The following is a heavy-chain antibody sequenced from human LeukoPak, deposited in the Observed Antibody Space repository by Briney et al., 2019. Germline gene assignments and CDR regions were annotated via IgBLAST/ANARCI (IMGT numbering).Heavy chain of an antibody. CDR3: ARVGHCSGGSCYSGPFDY. D-gene: IGHD2-15*01. J-gene: IGHJ4*02. CDR1: GYTFTSYY. CDR2: INPSGGST. V-gene: IGHV1-46*01. Sequence: ASVKVSCKASGYTFTSYYMHWVRQAPGQGLEWMGIINPSGGSTSYAQKFQGRVTMTRDTSTSTVYMELSSLRSEDTAVYYCARVGHCSGGSCYSGPFDYWGQGTLVTVSS.